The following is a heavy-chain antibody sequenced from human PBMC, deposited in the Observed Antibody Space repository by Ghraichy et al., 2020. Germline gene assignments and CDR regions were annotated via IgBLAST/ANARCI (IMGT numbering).Heavy chain of an antibody. V-gene: IGHV3-33*01. D-gene: IGHD2-21*01. J-gene: IGHJ4*02. CDR1: GFTFSSYG. Sequence: GGSLRLSCAASGFTFSSYGMHWVRQAPGKGLEWVAVIWYDGSITLYGDSVKGRFTISRDNSKNTVYLQMNSLRAEDTAVYYCARGYVEVIGAYRGQGTLVTVSS. CDR2: IWYDGSIT. CDR3: ARGYVEVIGAY.